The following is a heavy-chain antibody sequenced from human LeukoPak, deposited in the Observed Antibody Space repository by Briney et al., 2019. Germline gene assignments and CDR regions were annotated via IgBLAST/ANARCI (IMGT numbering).Heavy chain of an antibody. D-gene: IGHD4-17*01. V-gene: IGHV3-53*01. J-gene: IGHJ4*02. CDR3: ALIQTTVTMVFDY. Sequence: QPGGSLRLSCAASGFTVSSNYMSWVRQAPGKGLEWVSVIYSGGSTYYADSVKGRFTISRDNSKNTLYLQMNSLRAEDTAVYYCALIQTTVTMVFDYWGQGTLVTVSS. CDR1: GFTVSSNY. CDR2: IYSGGST.